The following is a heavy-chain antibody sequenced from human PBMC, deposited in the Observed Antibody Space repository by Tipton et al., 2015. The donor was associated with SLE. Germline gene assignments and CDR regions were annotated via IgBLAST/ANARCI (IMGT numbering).Heavy chain of an antibody. D-gene: IGHD1-1*01. CDR2: IYYSGST. CDR3: ASGNGVAPWYFDY. J-gene: IGHJ4*02. V-gene: IGHV4-61*10. Sequence: TLSLTCTVSGGSISSGSYYWSWIRQPAGKGLEWIGYIYYSGSTNHNPPLKSRVTISVDTSKNQFSLKLSSVTAADTAVYYCASGNGVAPWYFDYWGQGALVTVSS. CDR1: GGSISSGSYY.